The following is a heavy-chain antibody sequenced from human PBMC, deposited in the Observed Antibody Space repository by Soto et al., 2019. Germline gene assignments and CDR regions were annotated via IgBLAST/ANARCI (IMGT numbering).Heavy chain of an antibody. CDR1: GDSISSYY. V-gene: IGHV4-59*12. D-gene: IGHD6-19*01. CDR2: IHYSGST. Sequence: SETLSLTCTVSGDSISSYYWSWIRQPPGKGLEWIGYIHYSGSTNYNPSLKSRVTISVDTSKNQFSLTVTSVTAADTAVYYCARGLITGSHYSGGWYYFDSWGQGTQVTVSS. CDR3: ARGLITGSHYSGGWYYFDS. J-gene: IGHJ4*02.